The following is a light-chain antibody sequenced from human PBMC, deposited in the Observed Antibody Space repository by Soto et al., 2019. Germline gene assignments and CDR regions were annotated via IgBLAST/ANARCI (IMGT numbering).Light chain of an antibody. Sequence: IVLTKSPGTLSMAAGERVTLSCRASQSVSNNYLACYQQQPGQAPRLLIYGASNRATGIPDRSSGSVSGTDFTLTISRLEPEDFAGYYCQQYGSSGTFGQGTKV. J-gene: IGKJ1*01. CDR1: QSVSNNY. CDR3: QQYGSSGT. V-gene: IGKV3-20*01. CDR2: GAS.